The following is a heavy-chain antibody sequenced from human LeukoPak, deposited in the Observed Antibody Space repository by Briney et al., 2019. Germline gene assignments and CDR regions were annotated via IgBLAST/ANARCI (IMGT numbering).Heavy chain of an antibody. V-gene: IGHV3-21*04. CDR3: ARVYIAEDY. Sequence: GGSLRLSCAASGFTFSSYSMNWVRQAPGKGLEWVSSISSSSSYIYYADSVKGRFSISRDNSKNTLYLQMNSLRAEDTAVYYCARVYIAEDYWGQGTLVTISS. J-gene: IGHJ4*02. D-gene: IGHD2-15*01. CDR2: ISSSSSYI. CDR1: GFTFSSYS.